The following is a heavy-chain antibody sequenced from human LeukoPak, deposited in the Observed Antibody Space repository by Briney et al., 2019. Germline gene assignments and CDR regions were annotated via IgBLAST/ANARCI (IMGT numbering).Heavy chain of an antibody. CDR3: ASAGARARKVPMDY. Sequence: SETLSLTCTVSGDSISSSNYYWGWIRQPPGKGLGWIGSICYTENTSDNPSLKSRSTISVATPKTQFSLKVSSVTAADTAVYFCASAGARARKVPMDYWGQGTLVTVSS. J-gene: IGHJ4*02. V-gene: IGHV4-39*07. CDR2: ICYTENT. D-gene: IGHD1-26*01. CDR1: GDSISSSNYY.